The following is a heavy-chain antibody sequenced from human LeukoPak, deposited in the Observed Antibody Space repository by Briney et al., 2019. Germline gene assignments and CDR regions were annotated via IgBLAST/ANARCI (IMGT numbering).Heavy chain of an antibody. J-gene: IGHJ4*02. D-gene: IGHD4-17*01. V-gene: IGHV3-53*01. CDR3: ARDGGFDYGDYLAY. Sequence: GGSLRLSCAASGFTISSNYMSWVRQPPGKGLEWVSVVYRGGDTYYADSVKGRFTISRDNSKNILYPQMNSLRAEDTAVYYCARDGGFDYGDYLAYWGLGTLVTVSS. CDR2: VYRGGDT. CDR1: GFTISSNY.